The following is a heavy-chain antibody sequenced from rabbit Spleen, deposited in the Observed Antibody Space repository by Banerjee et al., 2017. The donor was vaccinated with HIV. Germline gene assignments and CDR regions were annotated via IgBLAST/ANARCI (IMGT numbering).Heavy chain of an antibody. CDR1: GFDFSTYY. CDR2: IDPFFGTT. CDR3: ARDDNNKNGAWGDFDL. Sequence: QLKESGGGLVRPGGSLKLSCKGSGFDFSTYYMSWVRQAPGKGLEWIGYIDPFFGTTYYASWVNGRFTISSHNAQNTLYLQLNSLTVADTATYFCARDDNNKNGAWGDFDLWGQGTLVTVS. D-gene: IGHD2-1*01. V-gene: IGHV1S7*01. J-gene: IGHJ4*01.